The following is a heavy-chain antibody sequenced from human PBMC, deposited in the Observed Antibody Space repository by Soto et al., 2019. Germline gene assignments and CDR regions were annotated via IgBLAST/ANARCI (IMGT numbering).Heavy chain of an antibody. D-gene: IGHD3-10*01. CDR2: IKQDGSEK. V-gene: IGHV3-7*01. J-gene: IGHJ3*02. CDR3: ARGGGGSGIQNPIVAFDI. CDR1: GFTFSSYW. Sequence: GGSLRLSCAASGFTFSSYWMSWVRQAPGKGLEWVANIKQDGSEKYYVDSVKGRFTISRDNAKNSLYLQMNSLRAEDTAVYYCARGGGGSGIQNPIVAFDIWGQGTMVTVSS.